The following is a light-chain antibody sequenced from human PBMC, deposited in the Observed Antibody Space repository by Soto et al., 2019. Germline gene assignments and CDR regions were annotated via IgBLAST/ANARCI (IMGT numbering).Light chain of an antibody. CDR3: CSYADTYTWV. J-gene: IGLJ3*02. CDR1: SSDVGGYNY. V-gene: IGLV2-11*01. Sequence: QSALTQPRSVSGSPGQSVTISCTGTSSDVGGYNYVSWYQQHPGKAPKFMIYDVSKRPSGVPDRFSGSKSGNTASLTISGLQAEDEAEYYCCSYADTYTWVFGGGTKLTVL. CDR2: DVS.